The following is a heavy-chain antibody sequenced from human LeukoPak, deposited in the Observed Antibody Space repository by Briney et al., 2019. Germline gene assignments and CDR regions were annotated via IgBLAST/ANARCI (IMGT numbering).Heavy chain of an antibody. CDR3: ARDLPLSADIVVVPAAPFDY. CDR1: GFTFSSYW. D-gene: IGHD2-2*01. Sequence: GGSLRLSCAASGFTFSSYWMSWVRQAPGKGLEWVANIKQDGSEKYYADSVKGRFTISRDNAKNSLYLQMNSLRAEDTAVYYCARDLPLSADIVVVPAAPFDYWGQGTLVTVSS. CDR2: IKQDGSEK. J-gene: IGHJ4*02. V-gene: IGHV3-7*01.